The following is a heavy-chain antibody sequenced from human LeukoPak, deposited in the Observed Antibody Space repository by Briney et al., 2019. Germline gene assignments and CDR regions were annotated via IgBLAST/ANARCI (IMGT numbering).Heavy chain of an antibody. CDR1: GGSISSSSYY. Sequence: SETLSLTCTVSGGSISSSSYYWGWIRQPPGKGLEWIGSIYYSGSTYYNPSLKSRVTISVDTTKTQFSLKLSSVTAADTAVYYCARHTTVAGHANWFDAWGQGTLVTVSS. D-gene: IGHD6-19*01. V-gene: IGHV4-39*07. CDR3: ARHTTVAGHANWFDA. J-gene: IGHJ5*02. CDR2: IYYSGST.